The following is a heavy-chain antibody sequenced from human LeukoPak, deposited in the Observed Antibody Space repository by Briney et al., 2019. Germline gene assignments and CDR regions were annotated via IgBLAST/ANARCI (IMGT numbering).Heavy chain of an antibody. Sequence: SQTLSLTCTVSGGSISSGSYYWSWIRQPAGKGLEWIGRIYTSGSTNYNPSLKSRVTISVDRSKNQFSLKLSSVTAADTAVYYCARDPTIAAAGTLTPLHAFDIWGQGTMVTVSS. CDR1: GGSISSGSYY. V-gene: IGHV4-61*02. CDR3: ARDPTIAAAGTLTPLHAFDI. J-gene: IGHJ3*02. D-gene: IGHD6-13*01. CDR2: IYTSGST.